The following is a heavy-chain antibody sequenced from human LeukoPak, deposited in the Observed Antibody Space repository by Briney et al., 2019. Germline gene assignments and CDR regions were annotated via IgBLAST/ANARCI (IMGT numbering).Heavy chain of an antibody. J-gene: IGHJ4*02. CDR3: ARDQLYCSGGTCYFDY. V-gene: IGHV3-74*01. Sequence: GGSLRLSCAASGFTFSSYWMHWIRQAPGKGLVWVSRIKSDGSSTSYADSVKGRFTISRDNAKNTLYLQMNSLRAEDTAVYYCARDQLYCSGGTCYFDYWGQGTLVTVSS. D-gene: IGHD2-15*01. CDR1: GFTFSSYW. CDR2: IKSDGSST.